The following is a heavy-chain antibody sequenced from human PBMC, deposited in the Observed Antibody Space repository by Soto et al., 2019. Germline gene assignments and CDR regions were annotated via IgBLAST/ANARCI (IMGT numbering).Heavy chain of an antibody. CDR3: ARQSITIFGVVIRTDAFDI. CDR1: GYSFTSYW. CDR2: IYPGDSDT. D-gene: IGHD3-3*01. Sequence: GESLKISCKGSGYSFTSYWIGWVRQMPGKGLEWMGIIYPGDSDTRYSPSFQGQVTISADKSISTAYLQWSSLKASDTAMYYCARQSITIFGVVIRTDAFDIWGQGTMVTVSS. V-gene: IGHV5-51*01. J-gene: IGHJ3*02.